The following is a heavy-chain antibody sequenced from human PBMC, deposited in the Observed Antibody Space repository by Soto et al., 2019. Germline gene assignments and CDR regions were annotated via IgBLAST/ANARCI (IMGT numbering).Heavy chain of an antibody. CDR3: AREGPIVVVPAAMEDYYYYMDV. D-gene: IGHD2-2*01. J-gene: IGHJ6*03. CDR1: GYTFTSYG. V-gene: IGHV1-18*01. Sequence: ASVKVSCKASGYTFTSYGISWVRQAPGQGLEWMGWISAYNGNTNYAQKLQGRVTMTTDTSTSTAYMELRSLRSDDTAVYYCAREGPIVVVPAAMEDYYYYMDVWGKGTTVTVSS. CDR2: ISAYNGNT.